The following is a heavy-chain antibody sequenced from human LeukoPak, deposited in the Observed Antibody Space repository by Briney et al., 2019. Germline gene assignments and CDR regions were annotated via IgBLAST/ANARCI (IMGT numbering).Heavy chain of an antibody. Sequence: GGSLRLSCAASGFTFSSYAMSWVRQAPGKGLEWVSAVSGSAGSTYYADSVKGRFATSRDNSKNTLYLQMNSLRAEDTAVYYCAKLGGSVNSGYGFDYWGQGTLVTVSS. CDR2: VSGSAGST. CDR3: AKLGGSVNSGYGFDY. J-gene: IGHJ4*02. V-gene: IGHV3-23*01. CDR1: GFTFSSYA. D-gene: IGHD5-12*01.